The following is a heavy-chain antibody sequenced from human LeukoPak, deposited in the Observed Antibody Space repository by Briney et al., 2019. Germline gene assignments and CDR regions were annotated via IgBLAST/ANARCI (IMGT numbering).Heavy chain of an antibody. Sequence: ASVKVSCKASGYTFTSYYMHWVRQAPGQGLEWMGIINPSGGSTSYAQKFQGRVTITADESTSTAYMELSGLRSEDTAVYYCARIPYRFLEWFYGMDVWGQGTTVTVSS. D-gene: IGHD3-3*01. CDR2: INPSGGST. V-gene: IGHV1-46*01. CDR1: GYTFTSYY. J-gene: IGHJ6*02. CDR3: ARIPYRFLEWFYGMDV.